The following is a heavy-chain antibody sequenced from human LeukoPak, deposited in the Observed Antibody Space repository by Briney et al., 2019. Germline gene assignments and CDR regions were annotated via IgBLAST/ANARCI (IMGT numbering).Heavy chain of an antibody. CDR3: ARGSDYYDSSGYYPDSTAFDI. D-gene: IGHD3-22*01. CDR1: GFTFSSYG. CDR2: ISYDGSNK. J-gene: IGHJ3*02. Sequence: GGSLRLSCAASGFTFSSYGMHWVRQAPGKGLEWVAVISYDGSNKYYADSVKGRFTISRDNSKNTPYLQMNSLRAEDTAVYYCARGSDYYDSSGYYPDSTAFDIWGQGTMVTVSS. V-gene: IGHV3-30*03.